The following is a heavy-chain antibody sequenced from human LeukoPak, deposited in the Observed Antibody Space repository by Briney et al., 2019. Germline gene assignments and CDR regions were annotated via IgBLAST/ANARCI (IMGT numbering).Heavy chain of an antibody. CDR1: NYSISSGYF. Sequence: PSETLSLTCIVSNYSISSGYFWGWIRQPPGQGLEWIGTIYHSGSTYYNPSLKSRVTISVDASKNQFSLKLSSVTAADTAVYYCARGYSSSWYFNWFDPWGQGTLVTVSS. V-gene: IGHV4-38-2*02. D-gene: IGHD6-13*01. J-gene: IGHJ5*02. CDR3: ARGYSSSWYFNWFDP. CDR2: IYHSGST.